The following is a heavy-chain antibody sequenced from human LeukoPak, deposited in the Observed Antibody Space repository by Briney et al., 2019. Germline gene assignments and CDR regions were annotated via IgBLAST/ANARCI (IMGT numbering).Heavy chain of an antibody. CDR3: AKKVNYDSSGYYAY. CDR1: GFTFSSYA. V-gene: IGHV3-23*01. CDR2: ISGSGGST. Sequence: GGSLRLSCAASGFTFSSYAMSWVRQAPGKGREGVSAISGSGGSTYYADSVKGRFTISRDNSKNTLYLQMNSLRAEDTAVYYCAKKVNYDSSGYYAYWGQGTLVTVSS. D-gene: IGHD3-22*01. J-gene: IGHJ4*02.